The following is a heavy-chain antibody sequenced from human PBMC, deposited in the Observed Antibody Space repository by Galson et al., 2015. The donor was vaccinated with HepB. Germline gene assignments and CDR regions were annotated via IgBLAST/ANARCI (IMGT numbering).Heavy chain of an antibody. Sequence: SVKVSCKASGYTFTSYGISWVRQAPGQGLEWMGWISAYNGNTNYAQKLQGRVTMTTDTSTSTAYMELRSLRSDDTAVYYCARYGSDSSGYLNWFDPWAREPWSPSPQ. D-gene: IGHD3-22*01. CDR3: ARYGSDSSGYLNWFDP. J-gene: IGHJ5*02. CDR2: ISAYNGNT. CDR1: GYTFTSYG. V-gene: IGHV1-18*04.